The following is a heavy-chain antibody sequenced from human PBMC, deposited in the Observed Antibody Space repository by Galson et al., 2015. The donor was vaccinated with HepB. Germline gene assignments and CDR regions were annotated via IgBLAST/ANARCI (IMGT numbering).Heavy chain of an antibody. CDR3: ARDAGGVRPLDM. CDR1: GFTFSSYW. J-gene: IGHJ3*02. Sequence: SLRLSCAASGFTFSSYWMHWVRQTPGKGLVWVSRINSDGSSTTYADSVKGRFTISRDNAKNTLYLQMNSLGAEDTAVYYCARDAGGVRPLDMWGQGTMVTVSS. V-gene: IGHV3-74*01. D-gene: IGHD2-8*02. CDR2: INSDGSST.